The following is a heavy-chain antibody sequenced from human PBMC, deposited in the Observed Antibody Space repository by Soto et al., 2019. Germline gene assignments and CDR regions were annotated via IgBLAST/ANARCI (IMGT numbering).Heavy chain of an antibody. CDR2: ISYDGSNK. CDR3: AKTTPALGYCSGGSCYAPDY. D-gene: IGHD2-15*01. CDR1: GFTFSSYG. V-gene: IGHV3-30*18. J-gene: IGHJ4*02. Sequence: VQLVESGGGVVQPGRSLRLSCAASGFTFSSYGMHWVRQAPGKGLEWVAVISYDGSNKYYADSVKGRFTISRDNSKSTLYLQMNSLRAEDTAVYYCAKTTPALGYCSGGSCYAPDYWGQGTLVTVSS.